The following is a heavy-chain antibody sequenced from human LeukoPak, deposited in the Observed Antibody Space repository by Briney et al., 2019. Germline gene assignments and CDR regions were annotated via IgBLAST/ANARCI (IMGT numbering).Heavy chain of an antibody. CDR2: IRSKANSYAT. J-gene: IGHJ4*02. D-gene: IGHD3-3*01. Sequence: GGSLRLSCAASGFTFSGSAMHWVRQASGKGLEWVGRIRSKANSYATAYTSSVKGRFTISRDDSKNTVYLQVNSLKTEDTAVYYCTNSYSDFWIDYWGQGTLVTVSS. V-gene: IGHV3-73*01. CDR1: GFTFSGSA. CDR3: TNSYSDFWIDY.